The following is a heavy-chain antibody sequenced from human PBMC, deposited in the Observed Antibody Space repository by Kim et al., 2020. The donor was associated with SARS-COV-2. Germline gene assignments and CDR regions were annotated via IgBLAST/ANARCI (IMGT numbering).Heavy chain of an antibody. Sequence: ASVKVSCKASGYTFTGYYMHWVRQAPGQGLEWMGWINPNSGGTNYAQKFQGWVTMTRDTSISTAYMELSRLRSDDTAVYYCARGPIAGYSDAFDIWGQGKMVNVSS. V-gene: IGHV1-2*04. CDR1: GYTFTGYY. D-gene: IGHD2-21*01. J-gene: IGHJ3*02. CDR2: INPNSGGT. CDR3: ARGPIAGYSDAFDI.